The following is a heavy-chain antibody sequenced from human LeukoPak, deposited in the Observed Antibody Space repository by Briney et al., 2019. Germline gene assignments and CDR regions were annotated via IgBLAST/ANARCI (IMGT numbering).Heavy chain of an antibody. D-gene: IGHD3-22*01. CDR2: IYHSGST. CDR3: ARDKSPYYYDSSGQNWFDP. J-gene: IGHJ5*02. Sequence: SETLSLTCAVSGYSISSGYYWGWIRQPPGKGLEWIGSIYHSGSTYYSPSLKSRVTISVDTSKNQFSLKLSSVTAADTAVYYCARDKSPYYYDSSGQNWFDPWGQGTLVTVSS. V-gene: IGHV4-38-2*02. CDR1: GYSISSGYY.